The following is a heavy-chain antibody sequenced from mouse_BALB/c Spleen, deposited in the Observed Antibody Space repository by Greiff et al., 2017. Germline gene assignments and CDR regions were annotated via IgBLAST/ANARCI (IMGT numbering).Heavy chain of an antibody. J-gene: IGHJ4*01. V-gene: IGHV5-6-3*01. CDR3: ARERDHGGAMDY. CDR2: INSNGGST. CDR1: GFTFSSYG. Sequence: EVQLQESGGGLVQPGGSLKLSCAASGFTFSSYGMSWVRQTPDKRLELVATINSNGGSTYYPDSVKGRFTISRDNAKNTLYLQMSSLKSEDTAMYYCARERDHGGAMDYWGQGTSVTVSS.